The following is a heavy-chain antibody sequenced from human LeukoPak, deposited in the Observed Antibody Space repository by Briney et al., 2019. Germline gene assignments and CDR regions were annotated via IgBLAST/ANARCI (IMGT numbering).Heavy chain of an antibody. V-gene: IGHV4-34*09. D-gene: IGHD3-3*01. CDR3: ARRDFWSGYYVPDV. J-gene: IGHJ6*02. CDR2: INHSGST. Sequence: PSETLSLTCAVYGGSFSGYYWSWIRQPPGKGLEWIGEINHSGSTNYNPSLKSRVTISVDTSKNQFSLKLSSVTAADTAVYYCARRDFWSGYYVPDVWGQGTTVTVSS. CDR1: GGSFSGYY.